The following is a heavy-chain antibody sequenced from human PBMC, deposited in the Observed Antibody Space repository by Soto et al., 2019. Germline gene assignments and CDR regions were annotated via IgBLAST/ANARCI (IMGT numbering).Heavy chain of an antibody. Sequence: ASVKVSCKASGGTFSSYAISWVRQAPGQGLEWMGIINPSGGSTSYAQKFQGRVTMTRDTSTSTVYMELSSLRSEDTAVYYCARAGRGYCISTSCAPRGWFDPWGQGTLVTVSS. D-gene: IGHD2-2*01. CDR2: INPSGGST. CDR1: GGTFSSYA. V-gene: IGHV1-46*01. CDR3: ARAGRGYCISTSCAPRGWFDP. J-gene: IGHJ5*02.